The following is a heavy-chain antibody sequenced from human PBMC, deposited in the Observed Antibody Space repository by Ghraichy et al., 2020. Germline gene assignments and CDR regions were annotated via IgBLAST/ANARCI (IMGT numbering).Heavy chain of an antibody. V-gene: IGHV3-7*01. CDR1: GFTFGSFW. J-gene: IGHJ4*02. D-gene: IGHD3-3*01. CDR3: ARVIFLSFES. Sequence: GESLNISCAASGFTFGSFWMSWVRQAPGKGLEWVANIKQDGNEKNYVDSVKGRFTISRDNAKNSLDLQMNSLRAEDTAVYYCARVIFLSFESWGQGTLVTV. CDR2: IKQDGNEK.